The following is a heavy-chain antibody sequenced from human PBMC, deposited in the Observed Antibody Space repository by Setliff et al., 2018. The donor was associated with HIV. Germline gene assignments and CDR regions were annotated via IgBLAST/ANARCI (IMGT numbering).Heavy chain of an antibody. J-gene: IGHJ4*02. CDR2: ISWNSGSI. Sequence: GGSLRLSCAASGFTFDDYAMHWVRQAPGKGLEWVSGISWNSGSIAYADSVKGRFTISRDNAKNSLYLQMNSLRVEDTALYYCARDLNWGFDYWGQGTLVTVSS. CDR1: GFTFDDYA. CDR3: ARDLNWGFDY. D-gene: IGHD7-27*01. V-gene: IGHV3-9*01.